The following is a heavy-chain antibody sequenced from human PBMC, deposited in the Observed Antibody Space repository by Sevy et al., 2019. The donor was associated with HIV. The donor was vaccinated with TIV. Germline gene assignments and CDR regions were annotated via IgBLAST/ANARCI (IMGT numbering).Heavy chain of an antibody. CDR3: AKPLPAVRSQVFRFFDD. CDR2: ISGTGGST. V-gene: IGHV3-23*01. CDR1: GFTFSSYA. D-gene: IGHD2-15*01. J-gene: IGHJ4*02. Sequence: GGSLRLSCAASGFTFSSYAMSWVRQAPGKGLEWVSAISGTGGSTYYADSVKGRFTISRDNSKNTLYLQMISLRAEDTAVYYCAKPLPAVRSQVFRFFDDWGQGTLVTVSS.